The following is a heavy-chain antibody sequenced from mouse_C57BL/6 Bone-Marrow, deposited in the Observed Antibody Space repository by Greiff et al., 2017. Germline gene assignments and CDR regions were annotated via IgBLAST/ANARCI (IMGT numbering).Heavy chain of an antibody. CDR3: ARDYYGSSYDVFDY. Sequence: EVKLQQSGPELVKPGASVKISCKASGYTFTDYYMNWVKQSHGKSLEWIGDINPNNGGTSYNQKFKGKATLTVDKSSSTAYMELRSLTSEDSAVYYCARDYYGSSYDVFDYWGQGTTLTVSS. J-gene: IGHJ2*01. CDR1: GYTFTDYY. D-gene: IGHD1-1*01. CDR2: INPNNGGT. V-gene: IGHV1-26*01.